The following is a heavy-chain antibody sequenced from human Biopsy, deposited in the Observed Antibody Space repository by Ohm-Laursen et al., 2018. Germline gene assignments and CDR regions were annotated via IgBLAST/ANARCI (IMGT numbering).Heavy chain of an antibody. CDR2: ISGNSDII. D-gene: IGHD4-17*01. CDR3: ALAAAQTVTHFDY. CDR1: GFTFSSYA. J-gene: IGHJ4*02. Sequence: SLRLSCAASGFTFSSYAMTWFRQAPGKGLEWVSTISGNSDIIYDTDSVKGRFTISRDISKNTLYPQMNSLRADDTAVYYCALAAAQTVTHFDYWGQGTLVTVSS. V-gene: IGHV3-23*01.